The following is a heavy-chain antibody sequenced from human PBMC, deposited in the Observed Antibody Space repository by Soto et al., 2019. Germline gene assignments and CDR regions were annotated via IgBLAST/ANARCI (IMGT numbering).Heavy chain of an antibody. CDR3: ARGYSSGWYLGYYGMDV. D-gene: IGHD6-19*01. V-gene: IGHV4-30-4*01. CDR1: GGSISSGDYY. CDR2: IYYSGST. Sequence: PSETLSLTCTVSGGSISSGDYYWSWIRQPPGKGLEWIGYIYYSGSTYYNPSLKSRVTISVDTSKNQFSLKLSSVTAADTAVYYCARGYSSGWYLGYYGMDVWGQGTTVTVS. J-gene: IGHJ6*02.